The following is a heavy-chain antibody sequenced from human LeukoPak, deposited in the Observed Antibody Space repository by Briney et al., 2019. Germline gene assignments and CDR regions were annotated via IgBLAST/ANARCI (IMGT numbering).Heavy chain of an antibody. CDR1: GYSISSGYW. V-gene: IGHV4-38-2*02. CDR3: ARVRPGIAATGTWAARV. J-gene: IGHJ4*02. Sequence: SETLSLTCTVSGYSISSGYWWGWIRQSPGMGLEWIGSVHHSGSTYYNPSFKSRVTISVDTSKNQFSLKLSSVTAADTAVYYCARVRPGIAATGTWAARVWGQGTLVTVSS. D-gene: IGHD6-13*01. CDR2: VHHSGST.